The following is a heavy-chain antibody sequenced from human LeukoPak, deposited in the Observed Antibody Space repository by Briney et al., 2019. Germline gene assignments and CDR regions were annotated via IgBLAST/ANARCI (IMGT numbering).Heavy chain of an antibody. CDR2: ISSSSSYI. J-gene: IGHJ4*02. D-gene: IGHD5-24*01. CDR3: ALGEMATPFDY. Sequence: GGSLRLSCAASGFTFSSYNMNWVRQAPGKGLEGVSSISSSSSYIYYADSVKGRFTISRDNAKNSLYLQMNSLRAEDSAVYYCALGEMATPFDYWGQGTLVTVSS. CDR1: GFTFSSYN. V-gene: IGHV3-21*01.